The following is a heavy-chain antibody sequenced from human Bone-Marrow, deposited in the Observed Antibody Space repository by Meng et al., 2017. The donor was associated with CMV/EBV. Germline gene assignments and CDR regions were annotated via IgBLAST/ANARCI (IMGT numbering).Heavy chain of an antibody. Sequence: SLKISCAASRFTFSTYWMHWVRQAPGKGLEWVSGISWNSGSIGYADSVKGRFTISRDNAKNSLYLQMNSLRAEDTALYYCAKGGYQLLYNWFDPWGQGTLVTVSS. V-gene: IGHV3-9*01. J-gene: IGHJ5*02. CDR3: AKGGYQLLYNWFDP. CDR2: ISWNSGSI. CDR1: RFTFSTYW. D-gene: IGHD2-2*01.